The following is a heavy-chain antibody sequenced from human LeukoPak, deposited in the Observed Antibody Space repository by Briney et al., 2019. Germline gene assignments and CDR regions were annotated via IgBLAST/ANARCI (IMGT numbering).Heavy chain of an antibody. D-gene: IGHD3-16*02. J-gene: IGHJ4*02. CDR1: GGSFSGYY. CDR3: ARSGPPYDYVWGSYRYYFDY. Sequence: SETLSLTCAVYGGSFSGYYWSWIRQPPGKGLDWIGEINHSGSTNYNPSLKSRVTISVDTSKNQFSLKLSSVTAADTAVYYCARSGPPYDYVWGSYRYYFDYWGQGTLVTVSS. CDR2: INHSGST. V-gene: IGHV4-34*01.